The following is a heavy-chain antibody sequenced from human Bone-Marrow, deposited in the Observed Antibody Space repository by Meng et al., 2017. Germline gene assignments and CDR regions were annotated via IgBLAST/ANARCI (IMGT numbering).Heavy chain of an antibody. CDR1: GDSVPSNSAA. CDR3: ARDNSTLSSFFQLSWSGP. V-gene: IGHV6-1*01. J-gene: IGHJ5*02. CDR2: TYYRSKWYN. D-gene: IGHD3-3*02. Sequence: SCAISGDSVPSNSAAWNWIRQSPSRGLQWLGRTYYRSKWYNDYAVSVKSRIAINPDTSKNPFSLQLNSVTPEDTAVYYCARDNSTLSSFFQLSWSGPWGQGTLVTVSS.